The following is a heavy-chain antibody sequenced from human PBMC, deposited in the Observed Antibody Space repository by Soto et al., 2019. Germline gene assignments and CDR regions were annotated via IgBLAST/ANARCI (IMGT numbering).Heavy chain of an antibody. CDR1: GFTFSGYG. CDR3: ARDLSGWFDP. V-gene: IGHV3-33*01. J-gene: IGHJ5*02. CDR2: IWYDGSNK. D-gene: IGHD3-9*01. Sequence: QVQLVESGGGVVQPGRSLRLSCAASGFTFSGYGMHRVRQAPGKGLEWVAVIWYDGSNKYYADSVKGRFTISRDNSKNTLYLQMNSLRAEDTAVYYCARDLSGWFDPWGQGTLVTVSS.